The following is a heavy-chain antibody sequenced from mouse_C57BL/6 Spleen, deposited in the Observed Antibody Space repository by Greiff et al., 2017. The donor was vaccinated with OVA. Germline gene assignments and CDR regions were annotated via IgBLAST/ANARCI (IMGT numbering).Heavy chain of an antibody. D-gene: IGHD2-1*01. J-gene: IGHJ1*03. CDR3: AREETYGNYWYFDV. V-gene: IGHV3-6*01. CDR2: ISYDGSN. CDR1: GYSITSGYY. Sequence: EVQLVESGPGLVKPSQSLSLTCSVTGYSITSGYYWNWIRQFPGNKLEWMGYISYDGSNNYNPSLKNRISITRDTSKNQFFLKLNSVTTEDTATYYCAREETYGNYWYFDVWGTGTTVTVSS.